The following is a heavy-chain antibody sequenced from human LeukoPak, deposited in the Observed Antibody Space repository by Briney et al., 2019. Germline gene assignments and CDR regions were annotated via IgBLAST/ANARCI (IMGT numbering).Heavy chain of an antibody. V-gene: IGHV3-11*01. Sequence: PGGSLRLSCAASGFTFSDYYMSWIRQAPGKGLEWVSYISSSGSTIFYADSVKGRFTISRDNAKNSLYLQMNSLRAEDTAVYYCARVVYCSGGSYQVFAFDIWGQGTMVTVSS. J-gene: IGHJ3*02. CDR1: GFTFSDYY. D-gene: IGHD2-15*01. CDR3: ARVVYCSGGSYQVFAFDI. CDR2: ISSSGSTI.